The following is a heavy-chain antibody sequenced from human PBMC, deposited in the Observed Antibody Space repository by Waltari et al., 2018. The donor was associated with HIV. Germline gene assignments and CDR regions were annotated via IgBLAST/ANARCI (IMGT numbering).Heavy chain of an antibody. V-gene: IGHV4-59*01. CDR1: GGSIGTYF. D-gene: IGHD2-15*01. Sequence: QVQLQESGPGLVKPSETLSLMCTVSGGSIGTYFWSWIRQPQGKGLEWIANAYHTGRTTYNPSLKSRVTISVDTSKNHLSLRLSSVTAADTAVYYCARVFCSGGSCYGDGRYGTDVWGQGTTVTVSS. CDR3: ARVFCSGGSCYGDGRYGTDV. CDR2: AYHTGRT. J-gene: IGHJ6*02.